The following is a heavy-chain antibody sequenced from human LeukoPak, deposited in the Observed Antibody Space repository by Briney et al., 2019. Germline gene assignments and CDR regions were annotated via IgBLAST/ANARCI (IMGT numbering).Heavy chain of an antibody. D-gene: IGHD6-19*01. V-gene: IGHV3-21*01. CDR2: ISSSSSYI. J-gene: IGHJ4*02. CDR3: AGSASSGWTIDY. Sequence: GGSLRISCAASGFTFSSYSMHWVGQAPGQGLHWVSSISSSSSYIYYADSVKGRFTISRDNAKNSLYLQMNSLRAEDTAVYYCAGSASSGWTIDYWGQGTLVTVSS. CDR1: GFTFSSYS.